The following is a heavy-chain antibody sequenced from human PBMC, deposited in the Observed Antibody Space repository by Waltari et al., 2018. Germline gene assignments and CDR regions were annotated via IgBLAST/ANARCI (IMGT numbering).Heavy chain of an antibody. CDR2: IIPSVGTA. CDR1: GGTFSSYA. J-gene: IGHJ4*02. Sequence: QVQLVQSGAEVKKPGSSVKVSCKASGGTFSSYAISWVRQAPGQGLVWMGRIIPSVGTANYAQKFQGRVTITADKSTSTAYMELSSLRSEDTAVYYCARLRSSWYMGDWGQGTLVTVSS. V-gene: IGHV1-69*08. CDR3: ARLRSSWYMGD. D-gene: IGHD6-13*01.